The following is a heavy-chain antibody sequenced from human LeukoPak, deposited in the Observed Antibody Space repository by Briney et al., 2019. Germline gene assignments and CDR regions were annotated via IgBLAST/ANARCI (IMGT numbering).Heavy chain of an antibody. D-gene: IGHD6-19*01. CDR3: ARYNSGWSYFDY. CDR1: GGSISSSNYY. CDR2: IFYSGST. J-gene: IGHJ4*02. Sequence: SETLSLTCTVSGGSISSSNYYWSWIRQPPGKGLDWIGYIFYSGSTNYNPSLKSRVTMSVDTSKSQFSLKLSSVTAADTAIYYCARYNSGWSYFDYWGQGTLVTVSS. V-gene: IGHV4-61*01.